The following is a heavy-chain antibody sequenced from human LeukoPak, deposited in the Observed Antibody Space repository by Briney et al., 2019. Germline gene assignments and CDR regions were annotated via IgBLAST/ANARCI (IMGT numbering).Heavy chain of an antibody. J-gene: IGHJ4*02. CDR1: GYTFTGYY. Sequence: ASVKVSCKASGYTFTGYYMHWVRQAPGQGLEWMGWINPNSGGTNYAQKFQGRVTMTRDTSIGTAYMELSRLRSDDTAVYYCARVEDIVLMAFDYWGQGTLVTVSS. D-gene: IGHD2-8*01. CDR3: ARVEDIVLMAFDY. CDR2: INPNSGGT. V-gene: IGHV1-2*02.